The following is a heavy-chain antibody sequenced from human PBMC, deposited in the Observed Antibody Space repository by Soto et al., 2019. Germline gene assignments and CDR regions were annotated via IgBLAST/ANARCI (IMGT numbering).Heavy chain of an antibody. Sequence: QVQLQQWGAGLLKPSETLSLTCAVYGGSFSGYYWSWIRQPPGKGLEWIGEINHSGSTNYNPSLKSRVTISVDTSKNQFSLKLSSVTAADTAVYYCASATTVTTNWFDPWGQGTLVTVSS. CDR2: INHSGST. D-gene: IGHD4-17*01. V-gene: IGHV4-34*01. CDR3: ASATTVTTNWFDP. J-gene: IGHJ5*02. CDR1: GGSFSGYY.